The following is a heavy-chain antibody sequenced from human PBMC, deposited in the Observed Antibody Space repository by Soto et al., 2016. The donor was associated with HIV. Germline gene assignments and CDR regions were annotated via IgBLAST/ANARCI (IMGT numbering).Heavy chain of an antibody. CDR1: GFTFSSYA. V-gene: IGHV3-30*04. Sequence: VQLVESGGGVVQPGRSLRLSCAASGFTFSSYAMHWVRQAPGKGLEWVAVISYDGSNKYYADSVKGRFTISRDNSKNTLYLQMNSLRAEDTAVYYCAREGCSSTSCYKLHHHDDAFDIWGQGTMVTVSS. CDR2: ISYDGSNK. D-gene: IGHD2-2*01. CDR3: AREGCSSTSCYKLHHHDDAFDI. J-gene: IGHJ3*02.